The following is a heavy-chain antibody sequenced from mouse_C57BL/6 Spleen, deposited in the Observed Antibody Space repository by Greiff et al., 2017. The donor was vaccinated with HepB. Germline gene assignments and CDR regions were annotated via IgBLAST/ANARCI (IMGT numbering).Heavy chain of an antibody. D-gene: IGHD4-1*01. Sequence: EVHLVESGGGLVKPGGSLKLSCAASGFTFSSYAMSWVRQTPEKRLEWVATISDGGSYTYYPDNVKGRFTISRDNAKNNLYLQMSHLKSEDTAMYYCARDDGLGPYWYFDVWGTGTTVTVSS. CDR1: GFTFSSYA. J-gene: IGHJ1*03. V-gene: IGHV5-4*01. CDR3: ARDDGLGPYWYFDV. CDR2: ISDGGSYT.